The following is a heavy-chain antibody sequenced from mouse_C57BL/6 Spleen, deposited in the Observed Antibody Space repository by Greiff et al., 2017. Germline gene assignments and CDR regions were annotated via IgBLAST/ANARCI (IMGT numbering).Heavy chain of an antibody. D-gene: IGHD1-1*01. V-gene: IGHV1-4*01. CDR1: GYTFTSYT. Sequence: QVQLKQSGAELARPGASVKMSCKASGYTFTSYTMHWVKQRPGQGLEWIGYINPSSGYTKYNQKFKDKATLTADKSSSTAYMQLSSLTSEDSAVYYCAKYYGSRGDWCAYWGQGTLVTVSA. J-gene: IGHJ3*01. CDR3: AKYYGSRGDWCAY. CDR2: INPSSGYT.